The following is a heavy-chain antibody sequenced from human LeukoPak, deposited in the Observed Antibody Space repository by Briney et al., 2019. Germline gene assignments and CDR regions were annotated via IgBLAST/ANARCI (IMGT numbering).Heavy chain of an antibody. V-gene: IGHV1-18*01. CDR2: ISAYNRNT. D-gene: IGHD2-2*02. CDR1: GYTFTTYG. CDR3: ARVGCSSTSCHTPELLWRNWFDP. Sequence: ASVKVSCKTSGYTFTTYGISWVRQAPGQGLEWMGWISAYNRNTNYAQKLQGRVSMTTDTSTSTAYMELRSLRSDDTAVYYCARVGCSSTSCHTPELLWRNWFDPWGQGTLVTVSS. J-gene: IGHJ5*02.